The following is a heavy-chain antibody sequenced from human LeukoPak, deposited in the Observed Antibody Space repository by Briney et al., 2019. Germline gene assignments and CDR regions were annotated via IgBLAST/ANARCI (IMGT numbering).Heavy chain of an antibody. Sequence: ASVKISCKVSGCTFTDYYMHWVQQAPGKGLEWMGLADPEDGETIYAEKFQGRVTITADTSTDTAYMELSSLRSEDTAVYYCAPTIVGATPCFDYWGQGTLVTVSS. V-gene: IGHV1-69-2*01. CDR2: ADPEDGET. CDR3: APTIVGATPCFDY. J-gene: IGHJ4*02. CDR1: GCTFTDYY. D-gene: IGHD1-26*01.